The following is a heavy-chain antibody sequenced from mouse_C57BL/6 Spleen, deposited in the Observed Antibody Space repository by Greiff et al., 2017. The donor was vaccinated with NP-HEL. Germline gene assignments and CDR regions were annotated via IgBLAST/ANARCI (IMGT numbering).Heavy chain of an antibody. D-gene: IGHD1-1*01. CDR2: ISSGGSYT. J-gene: IGHJ2*01. CDR1: GFTFSSYG. CDR3: ARHYYGSSLYYFDY. V-gene: IGHV5-6*02. Sequence: EVMLVESGGDLVKPGGSLKLSCAASGFTFSSYGMSWVRQTPDKRLEWVATISSGGSYTDYPDSVTVQCTISIDNAKNTRYLQLSMLKSGDTDMDYCARHYYGSSLYYFDYWGQGTTLTVSS.